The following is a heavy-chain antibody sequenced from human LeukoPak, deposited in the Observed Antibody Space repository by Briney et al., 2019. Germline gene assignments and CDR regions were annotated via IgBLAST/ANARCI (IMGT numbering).Heavy chain of an antibody. CDR3: ARGSYCDS. CDR1: WDSVSSNSAT. Sequence: QTLSLTCAISWDSVSSNSATWNWIRQSPSRGLEWLGRTYYRSQWHNDYAVSVQSRITINPDTSKNQFTLQLNSVTPEDTAVYYCARGSYCDSWGQGTLVTVSS. CDR2: TYYRSQWHN. J-gene: IGHJ4*02. V-gene: IGHV6-1*01.